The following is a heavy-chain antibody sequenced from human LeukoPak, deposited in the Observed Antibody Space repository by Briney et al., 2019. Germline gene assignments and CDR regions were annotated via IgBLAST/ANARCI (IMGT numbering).Heavy chain of an antibody. CDR2: LSYTGTT. CDR3: ARTARSSSWHFYYYMDV. V-gene: IGHV4-59*08. D-gene: IGHD6-6*01. CDR1: GDSISGSY. Sequence: PSETLSLTCAVSGDSISGSYWSWIRQPPGKGLEWIGFLSYTGTTSYNPSLKSRLTISGDTSRNQFSLKLDSVTAADTAVYYCARTARSSSWHFYYYMDVWGKGTTVTVSS. J-gene: IGHJ6*03.